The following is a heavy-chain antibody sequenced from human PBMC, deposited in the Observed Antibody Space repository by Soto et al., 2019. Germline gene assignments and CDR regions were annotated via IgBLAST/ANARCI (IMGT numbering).Heavy chain of an antibody. V-gene: IGHV4-39*07. CDR1: GGSISSSSYY. CDR3: ARAVGLGYDILTGHFPEAFDI. D-gene: IGHD3-9*01. Sequence: SETLSLTCTGSGGSISSSSYYWGWIRQPPGKGLEWIGSIYYSGSTYYNPSLKSRVTISVDTSKNQFSLKLSSVTAADTAVYYCARAVGLGYDILTGHFPEAFDIWGQGTMVTVSS. J-gene: IGHJ3*02. CDR2: IYYSGST.